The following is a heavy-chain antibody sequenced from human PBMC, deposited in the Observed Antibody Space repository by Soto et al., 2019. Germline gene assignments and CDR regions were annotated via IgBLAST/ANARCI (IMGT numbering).Heavy chain of an antibody. D-gene: IGHD1-1*01. CDR2: IFHTGSI. Sequence: QVQLQESGPGLVEPSGTLSLTCAVSGDSISSSHWWSWVRQSPGRGLEWIGEIFHTGSIKYNPSLESRVTMSVDKSNTQLSLKLHSVTAADTAVYYCARQLERGGLPEGFEYWGQGTLATVSS. V-gene: IGHV4-4*02. J-gene: IGHJ4*02. CDR3: ARQLERGGLPEGFEY. CDR1: GDSISSSHW.